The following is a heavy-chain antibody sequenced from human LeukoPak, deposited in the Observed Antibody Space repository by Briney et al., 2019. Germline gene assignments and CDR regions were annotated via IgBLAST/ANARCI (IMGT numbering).Heavy chain of an antibody. CDR1: GYTFTSYG. Sequence: ASVKVSCKASGYTFTSYGISWVRQTPGQGLEWMGWINTNTGNPTYAQGFTGRFVFSLDTSVSTAYLQISSLKAEDTAVYYCARVPPLYYYDSSGPPDYWGQGTLVTVSS. CDR3: ARVPPLYYYDSSGPPDY. CDR2: INTNTGNP. D-gene: IGHD3-22*01. V-gene: IGHV7-4-1*02. J-gene: IGHJ4*02.